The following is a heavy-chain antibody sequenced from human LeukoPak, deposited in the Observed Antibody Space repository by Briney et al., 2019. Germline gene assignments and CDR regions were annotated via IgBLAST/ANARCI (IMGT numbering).Heavy chain of an antibody. CDR1: GFTVSSNS. V-gene: IGHV3-53*01. J-gene: IGHJ6*03. CDR3: ARAYGSGSYPPDYYYMDV. D-gene: IGHD3-10*01. CDR2: IYSGGNT. Sequence: GGSLRLSCAASGFTVSSNSMSWVRQAPGKGLEWVSFIYSGGNTHYSDSVKGRFTISRDNSKNTLYLQMNSLRAEDTAVYYCARAYGSGSYPPDYYYMDVWGKGTTVTISS.